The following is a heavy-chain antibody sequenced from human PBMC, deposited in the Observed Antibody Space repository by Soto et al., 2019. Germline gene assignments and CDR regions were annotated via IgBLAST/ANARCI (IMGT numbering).Heavy chain of an antibody. J-gene: IGHJ4*02. CDR3: ARDVVDGDDGEVDY. CDR1: GYTFTSYD. CDR2: MNPNSGNT. V-gene: IGHV1-8*01. Sequence: QVQLVQSGAEVKKPGASVKVSCKASGYTFTSYDINWVRQATGQGLAWMGWMNPNSGNTGYAQKFQGRVTMTRNTSISTAYMELSSRRSEDTAVYYCARDVVDGDDGEVDYWGQGTLVTVSS. D-gene: IGHD4-17*01.